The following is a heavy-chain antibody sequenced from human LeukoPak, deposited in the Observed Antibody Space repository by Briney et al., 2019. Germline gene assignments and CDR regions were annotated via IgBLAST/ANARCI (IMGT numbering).Heavy chain of an antibody. CDR1: GYSISSGYF. V-gene: IGHV4-38-2*02. J-gene: IGHJ5*02. CDR2: IYPSGST. D-gene: IGHD6-13*01. Sequence: SETLPLTCTVSGYSISSGYFWGWIRQSPVKGLEWIGSIYPSGSTYYNPSLKSRVTISVDTSKNQFSLKLSSVTAADTAVYYCARAYSSSWYFNWFDPWGQGTLVTVSS. CDR3: ARAYSSSWYFNWFDP.